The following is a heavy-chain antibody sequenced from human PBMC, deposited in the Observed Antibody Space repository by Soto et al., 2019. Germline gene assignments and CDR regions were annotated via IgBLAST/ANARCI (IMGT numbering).Heavy chain of an antibody. D-gene: IGHD3-10*01. Sequence: PLETLSLTCTVSGGYISSYYWRWIRQHPGKGLEWIGYIYYSGSTNYNPSLKSRVTISVDTSKNQFSLKLSSVTAADTAVYYCARVEFAVWFEDNWFDPWGQGTLVTVSS. V-gene: IGHV4-59*01. CDR1: GGYISSYY. CDR3: ARVEFAVWFEDNWFDP. CDR2: IYYSGST. J-gene: IGHJ5*02.